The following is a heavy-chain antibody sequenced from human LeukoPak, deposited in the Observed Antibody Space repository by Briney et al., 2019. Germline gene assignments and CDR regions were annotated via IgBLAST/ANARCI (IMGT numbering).Heavy chain of an antibody. V-gene: IGHV4-39*01. CDR3: ARHDLPSGEHFALDY. CDR1: GGSISSSSYY. J-gene: IGHJ4*02. D-gene: IGHD3-10*01. CDR2: IYYSGST. Sequence: SETLSLTRTVSGGSISSSSYYWGWIRQPPGKGLEWIGSIYYSGSTYYNPSLKSRVTISVDTSKNQFSLKLSSVTAADTAVYYCARHDLPSGEHFALDYWGQGTLVTVSS.